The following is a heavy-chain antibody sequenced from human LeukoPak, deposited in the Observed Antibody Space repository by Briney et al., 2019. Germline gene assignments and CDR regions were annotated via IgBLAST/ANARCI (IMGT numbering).Heavy chain of an antibody. V-gene: IGHV4-39*01. J-gene: IGHJ5*02. CDR2: IYYSGST. CDR1: GGSISSSSYY. Sequence: SETLSLTCTVSGGSISSSSYYWGWIRQPPGKGLEWIGSIYYSGSTYYNPSLKSRVTISVDTSKNQFSLKLSSVTAADTAVYYRARHPHYDFAPHWFDPWGQGTLVTVSS. CDR3: ARHPHYDFAPHWFDP. D-gene: IGHD3-3*01.